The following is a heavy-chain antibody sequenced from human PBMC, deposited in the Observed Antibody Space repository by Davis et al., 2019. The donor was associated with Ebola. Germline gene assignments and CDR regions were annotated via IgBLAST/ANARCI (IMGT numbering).Heavy chain of an antibody. Sequence: PGGSLRLSCAASGFTFSGSAMHWVRQASGKGLEWVGRIRSKANSYATAYAASVKGSFTISRDESKNTAYLQMNSLKTEDTAAYYCTTTTTVTDDWGQGTLVTVSS. V-gene: IGHV3-73*01. CDR2: IRSKANSYAT. D-gene: IGHD4-17*01. CDR1: GFTFSGSA. CDR3: TTTTTVTDD. J-gene: IGHJ4*02.